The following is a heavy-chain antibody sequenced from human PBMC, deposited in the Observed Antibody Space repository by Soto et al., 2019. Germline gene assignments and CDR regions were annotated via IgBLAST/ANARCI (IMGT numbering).Heavy chain of an antibody. V-gene: IGHV3-74*01. J-gene: IGHJ4*02. Sequence: AGVSLRLCCAASGVTFSSYGVHWVRQAPGKGLVWVSRINSDGSSTSYADSVKGRFSISRDTSQSALYLQMNSLRADDTAMYYCARWSYLDYWGQGTRVTVSS. CDR3: ARWSYLDY. D-gene: IGHD3-3*01. CDR2: INSDGSST. CDR1: GVTFSSYG.